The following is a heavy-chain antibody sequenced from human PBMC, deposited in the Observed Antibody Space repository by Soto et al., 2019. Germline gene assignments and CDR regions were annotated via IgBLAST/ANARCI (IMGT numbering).Heavy chain of an antibody. D-gene: IGHD3-3*02. CDR3: EGDRQYYHFWSGYQNEGPYGMDV. J-gene: IGHJ6*02. V-gene: IGHV4-34*02. CDR2: INHSGGT. CDR1: GGSFSGYC. Sequence: QVQLQQWGAGLLKPSETLSLTCAVYGGSFSGYCWTWIRQAPGKGLEWIEEINHSGGTNYNSSLKSRVTISADTSKNQFSLILNSVTAADTAVYYCEGDRQYYHFWSGYQNEGPYGMDVWGQGTTVTVSS.